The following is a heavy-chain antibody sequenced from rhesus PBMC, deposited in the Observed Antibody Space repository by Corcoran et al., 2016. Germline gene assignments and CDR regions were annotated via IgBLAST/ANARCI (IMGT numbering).Heavy chain of an antibody. CDR2: ISGSGWST. D-gene: IGHD1-1-1*01. V-gene: IGHV4-173*01. CDR3: ARDRLAGTISEY. CDR1: GGSISSNS. J-gene: IGHJ4*01. Sequence: QLQLQASGPGLVKPSETLSLTCAVSGGSISSNSWSWIRPPPGKGLGWIGRISGSGWSTDYNPSLTSRVTISTDTAKNQFSLKLSSVTAADTAVYYCARDRLAGTISEYWGQGVLVTVSS.